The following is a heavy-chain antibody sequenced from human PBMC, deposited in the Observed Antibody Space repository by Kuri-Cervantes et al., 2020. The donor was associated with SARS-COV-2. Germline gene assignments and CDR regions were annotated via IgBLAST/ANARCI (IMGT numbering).Heavy chain of an antibody. J-gene: IGHJ4*02. CDR2: INPNSGGT. Sequence: ASVKVSCKASGYTFTGYYVHWVRQAPGQGLEWMGWINPNSGGTNYAQKFQGRVTVTRDTSISTAYMELSSLTSEDTAIYYCYCAPKEGFDSWGQGTLVTVSS. D-gene: IGHD2-21*01. CDR3: YCAPKEGFDS. CDR1: GYTFTGYY. V-gene: IGHV1-2*02.